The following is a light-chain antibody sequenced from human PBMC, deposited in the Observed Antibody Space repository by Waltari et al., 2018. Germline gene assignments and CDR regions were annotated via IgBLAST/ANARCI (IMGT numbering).Light chain of an antibody. CDR1: VLAKKF. J-gene: IGLJ3*02. CDR3: YSATDNYRV. Sequence: SYELTQPSSVSVSPGQTARITCSGDVLAKKFARWFQQKPGQAPVVVIYKDRERPSGIPEGFSGSSAGTTVTLTISGAQVEDEGVYYCYSATDNYRVFGGGTKLTVL. CDR2: KDR. V-gene: IGLV3-27*01.